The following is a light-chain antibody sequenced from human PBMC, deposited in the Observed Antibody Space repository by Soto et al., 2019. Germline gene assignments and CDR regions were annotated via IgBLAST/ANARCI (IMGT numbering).Light chain of an antibody. CDR3: MQSTHLPWT. CDR1: QSLLHSDGKTY. CDR2: EVS. J-gene: IGKJ1*01. Sequence: DIVVTQTPLSLSVTPGQPASISCKSSQSLLHSDGKTYLYWFLQKPGQPPQLLISEVSNRFSGVVARFSRGKSGTDFTLEISRVEAEDVGVYYCMQSTHLPWTFGQGTKVDIK. V-gene: IGKV2D-29*01.